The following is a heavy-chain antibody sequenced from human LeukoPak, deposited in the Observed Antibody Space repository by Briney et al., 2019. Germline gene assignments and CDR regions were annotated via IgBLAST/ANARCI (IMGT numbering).Heavy chain of an antibody. CDR3: ATGPTAIGGFLYSSYYYSYYMDV. D-gene: IGHD3-10*01. J-gene: IGHJ6*03. V-gene: IGHV1-24*01. CDR1: GYTLTELS. CDR2: FDPEDGET. Sequence: ASVRVSCKVFGYTLTELSMHWVRQAPGKGLEWMGVFDPEDGETIYAQKFQGRVTMTEDTSTDTAYMELSSLRSEDTAVYYCATGPTAIGGFLYSSYYYSYYMDVWGKGSTVTVSS.